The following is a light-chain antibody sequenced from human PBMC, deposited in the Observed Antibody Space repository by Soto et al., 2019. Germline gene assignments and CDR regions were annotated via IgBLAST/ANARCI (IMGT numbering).Light chain of an antibody. CDR1: SSDVGGSNF. J-gene: IGLJ3*02. CDR3: CSYAGNSLWV. Sequence: QSALTQPRSVSGSPGQSVTISCTGTSSDVGGSNFVSWYQQHAGKAPKLVIYDVSKRPSGVPDRFSGSKSGNAASLTISGLHVEAEGDYYCCSYAGNSLWVFGGGTKVTVL. CDR2: DVS. V-gene: IGLV2-11*01.